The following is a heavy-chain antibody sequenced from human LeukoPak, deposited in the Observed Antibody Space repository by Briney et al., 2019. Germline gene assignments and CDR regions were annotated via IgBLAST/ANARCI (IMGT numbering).Heavy chain of an antibody. CDR2: INPNSGGT. V-gene: IGHV1-2*02. Sequence: ASVKVSCKASGYTFTGYYMHWVRQAPGQGLEWTGWINPNSGGTNYAQKFQGRVTMTRNTSISTAYMELSSLRSEDTAVYYCARFNGRGVSNDYWGQGTLVTVSA. CDR1: GYTFTGYY. D-gene: IGHD3-10*01. CDR3: ARFNGRGVSNDY. J-gene: IGHJ4*02.